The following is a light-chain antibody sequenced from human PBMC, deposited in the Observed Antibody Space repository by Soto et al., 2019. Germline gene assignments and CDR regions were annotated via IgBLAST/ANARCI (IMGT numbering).Light chain of an antibody. V-gene: IGKV1-39*01. CDR1: QSISTY. CDR3: QPSFTTPRT. CDR2: AAS. Sequence: DIQLTQSPSSLSSSVGDRLTITCRASQSISTYLNWYQQQSGKAPKVLICAASSLQSGVPSRFSGSGSGTDFTLTITSLQPEDFATYYCQPSFTTPRTFGQGTKVEIK. J-gene: IGKJ1*01.